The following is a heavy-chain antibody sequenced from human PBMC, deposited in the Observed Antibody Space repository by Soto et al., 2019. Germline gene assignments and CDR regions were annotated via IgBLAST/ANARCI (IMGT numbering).Heavy chain of an antibody. J-gene: IGHJ6*02. CDR2: IIPIFGTA. CDR3: ARDLFKVVVTGSLYYYYYGMDV. V-gene: IGHV1-69*06. D-gene: IGHD2-21*02. CDR1: GGTFSSYA. Sequence: SVKVSCKASGGTFSSYAISWVRQAPGQGLEWMGGIIPIFGTANYAQKFKGRVTITADKSTSTAYMELSSLRSEDTAVYYCARDLFKVVVTGSLYYYYYGMDVWGQGTTVTVSS.